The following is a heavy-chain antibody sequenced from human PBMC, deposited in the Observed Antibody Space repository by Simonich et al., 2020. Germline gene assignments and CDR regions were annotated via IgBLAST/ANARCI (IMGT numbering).Heavy chain of an antibody. CDR1: GFTFSSYW. V-gene: IGHV3-7*01. CDR3: ARFRGRYFDWLFDY. J-gene: IGHJ4*02. Sequence: EVQLVESGGGLVKPGGSLRLSCAASGFTFSSYWMSWVRQAPGKGLAGVANIKQDGSEKYYVDSVKGRFTISRDNAKNSLYLQMNSLRAEDTAVYYCARFRGRYFDWLFDYWGQGTLVTVSS. CDR2: IKQDGSEK. D-gene: IGHD3-9*01.